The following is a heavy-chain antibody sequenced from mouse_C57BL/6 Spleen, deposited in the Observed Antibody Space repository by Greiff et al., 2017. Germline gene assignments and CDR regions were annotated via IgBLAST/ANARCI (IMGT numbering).Heavy chain of an antibody. J-gene: IGHJ2*01. Sequence: LQESGAELARPGASVKMSCKASGYTFTSYTMNWVKQRPGQGLEWIGYINPRSGDTKYNQKFKDKATLTADKSSSTAYMQRSSLTSEDSAVYYCAPNCADYWGQGTTLTVSS. D-gene: IGHD4-1*01. V-gene: IGHV1-4*01. CDR3: APNCADY. CDR1: GYTFTSYT. CDR2: INPRSGDT.